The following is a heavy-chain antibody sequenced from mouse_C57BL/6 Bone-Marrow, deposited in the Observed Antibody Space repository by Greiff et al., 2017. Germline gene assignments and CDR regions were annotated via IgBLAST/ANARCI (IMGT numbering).Heavy chain of an antibody. CDR1: GFNIKDDY. J-gene: IGHJ1*03. CDR2: IDPEDGDT. V-gene: IGHV14-4*01. CDR3: TRSLLSNWYFDV. Sequence: EVQLQQSGAELVRPGASVKLSCTASGFNIKDDYMHWVKQRPEQGLAWIGWIDPEDGDTKYAPKFQGKATITADTSSNTAYLLLSSLTSEDTAVYYCTRSLLSNWYFDVWGTGTTVTVSS. D-gene: IGHD6-2*01.